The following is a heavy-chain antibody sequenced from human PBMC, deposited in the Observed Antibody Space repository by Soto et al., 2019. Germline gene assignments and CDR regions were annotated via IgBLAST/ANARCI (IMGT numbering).Heavy chain of an antibody. CDR3: ATSAVPAAPLYYYYYYGMDV. D-gene: IGHD2-2*01. CDR2: FDPEDGET. Sequence: GGPVKGSRKGSRYTPPEIFLPLVRQAPGKRAELMGGFDPEDGETIYAQKFQGRVTMTEDTSTDTAYMELSSLRSEDTAVYYCATSAVPAAPLYYYYYYGMDVWGQGTTVTVSS. J-gene: IGHJ6*02. CDR1: RYTPPEIF. V-gene: IGHV1-24*01.